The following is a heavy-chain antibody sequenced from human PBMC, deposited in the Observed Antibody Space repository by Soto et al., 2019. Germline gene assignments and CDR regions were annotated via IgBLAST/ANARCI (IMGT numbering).Heavy chain of an antibody. D-gene: IGHD3-22*01. J-gene: IGHJ4*02. Sequence: GGSLRLSCAASGFTFSNAWMNWVRQAPGKGLEWVGRIKSKTDGGTTDYAAPVKGRFTISRDDSKNTLYLQMNSLKTEDTAVYYCTTERMYYYDSSGYFPFHLFDYWGQGTLVTVSS. CDR3: TTERMYYYDSSGYFPFHLFDY. V-gene: IGHV3-15*07. CDR1: GFTFSNAW. CDR2: IKSKTDGGTT.